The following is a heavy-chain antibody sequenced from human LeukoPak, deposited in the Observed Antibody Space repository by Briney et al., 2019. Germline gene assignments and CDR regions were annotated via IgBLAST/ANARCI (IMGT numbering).Heavy chain of an antibody. CDR3: ARPGNRFVILDAFDI. CDR2: INPSGGST. Sequence: ASVKVSSKASGYTFTSYYMHWVRQAPGQGLEWMGIINPSGGSTSYAQKFQGRVTMTRDTSTSTVYMELSSLRSEDTAVYYCARPGNRFVILDAFDIWGQGAMVTVSS. V-gene: IGHV1-46*01. J-gene: IGHJ3*02. D-gene: IGHD1-14*01. CDR1: GYTFTSYY.